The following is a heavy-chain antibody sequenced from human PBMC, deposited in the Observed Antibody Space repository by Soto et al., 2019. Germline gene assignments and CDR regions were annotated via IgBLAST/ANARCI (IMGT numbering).Heavy chain of an antibody. V-gene: IGHV1-69*06. CDR3: AREKMSSSGYFDY. Sequence: GASVKVSCKASGGTFSSYAISWLRQSPGQGLEWMGGIIPVFGTANYAQKFQGRVTITADKSTSTAYMELSSLRSEDTAVYYCAREKMSSSGYFDYWGQGTLVTVSS. D-gene: IGHD6-6*01. J-gene: IGHJ4*02. CDR1: GGTFSSYA. CDR2: IIPVFGTA.